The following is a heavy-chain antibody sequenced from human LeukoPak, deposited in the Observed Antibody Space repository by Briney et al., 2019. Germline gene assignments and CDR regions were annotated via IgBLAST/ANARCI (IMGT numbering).Heavy chain of an antibody. CDR2: ISGSGAST. CDR1: GFTFSSYA. J-gene: IGHJ4*02. V-gene: IGHV3-23*01. Sequence: PGGSLTLSCAASGFTFSSYAMSWVRQAPGKGLEWVSAISGSGASTYYADSVKGRFTISRDNSKNKLYLQMNSLRAEDTAEYSSAKEVQLWPRYWGQGTLVTVSS. D-gene: IGHD5-18*01. CDR3: AKEVQLWPRY.